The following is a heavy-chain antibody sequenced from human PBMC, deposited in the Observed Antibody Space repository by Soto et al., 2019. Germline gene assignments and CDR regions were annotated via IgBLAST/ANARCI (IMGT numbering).Heavy chain of an antibody. V-gene: IGHV3-23*01. CDR1: GLTFSNYA. CDR3: AKDPDYGPY. D-gene: IGHD3-10*01. Sequence: EVQLLESGGGLVQPGGSLRLSCAASGLTFSNYAMSWVRQAPGKGLEWVSAIGGGGGGTYYADSVKGRFTISRDNSKNTLYLQMNSLRAEDTAVYYCAKDPDYGPYWGQGTLVTVSS. CDR2: IGGGGGGT. J-gene: IGHJ4*02.